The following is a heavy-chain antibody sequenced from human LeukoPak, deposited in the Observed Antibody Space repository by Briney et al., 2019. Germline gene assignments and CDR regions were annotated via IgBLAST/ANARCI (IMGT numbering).Heavy chain of an antibody. V-gene: IGHV3-23*01. Sequence: TGGSLRLSCAASGFTFSSYAMSWVRQAPGKGLEWVSAISGSGGSTYYADSVKGRFTISRDNSKNTLYLQMDSLRAEDTAVYYCASRRGVAVPFDYWGQGTLVTVSS. CDR1: GFTFSSYA. J-gene: IGHJ4*02. D-gene: IGHD6-19*01. CDR2: ISGSGGST. CDR3: ASRRGVAVPFDY.